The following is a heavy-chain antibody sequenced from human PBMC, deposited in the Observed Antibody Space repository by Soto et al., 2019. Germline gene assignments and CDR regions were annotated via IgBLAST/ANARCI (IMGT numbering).Heavy chain of an antibody. CDR2: IYSGGST. V-gene: IGHV3-66*01. CDR3: ARGPSARYDSSGYCFDY. Sequence: PGGSLRLSCAASGFTVSSNYMSWVRQAPGKGLEWVSVIYSGGSTYYADSVKGRFTISRDNSKNTLYLQMNSLRAEDTAVYYCARGPSARYDSSGYCFDYWGQGTLVTVSS. J-gene: IGHJ4*02. CDR1: GFTVSSNY. D-gene: IGHD3-22*01.